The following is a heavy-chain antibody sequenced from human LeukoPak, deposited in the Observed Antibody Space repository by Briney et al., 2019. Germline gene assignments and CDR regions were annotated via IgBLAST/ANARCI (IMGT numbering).Heavy chain of an antibody. J-gene: IGHJ5*02. Sequence: GGSLRLSCAASGFTFSSYWMHWVRQAPGKGLVWVSRINSDGSSTSYADSVKGRFTISRDNAKNTVYLQMNSLRAEDTAVYYCARQPGGCSSTSCYSWFDPWGQGTLVTVSS. CDR1: GFTFSSYW. CDR3: ARQPGGCSSTSCYSWFDP. V-gene: IGHV3-74*01. D-gene: IGHD2-2*01. CDR2: INSDGSST.